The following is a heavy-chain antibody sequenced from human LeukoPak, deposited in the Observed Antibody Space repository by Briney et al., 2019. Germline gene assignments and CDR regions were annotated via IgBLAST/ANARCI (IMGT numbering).Heavy chain of an antibody. Sequence: PSQTLSLTCTVSGGSISSGGYYWSWIRQHPGKGLEWIGYIYYSGSTYYNPSLKSRVTISVDTSKNQFSLKLSSVTAADTAVYYCARGYYDSSGYYIDYWGQGTLVTVSS. CDR3: ARGYYDSSGYYIDY. J-gene: IGHJ4*02. CDR1: GGSISSGGYY. V-gene: IGHV4-31*03. CDR2: IYYSGST. D-gene: IGHD3-22*01.